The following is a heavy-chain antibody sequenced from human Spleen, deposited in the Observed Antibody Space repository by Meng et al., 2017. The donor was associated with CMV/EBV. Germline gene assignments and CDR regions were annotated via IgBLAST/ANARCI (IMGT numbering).Heavy chain of an antibody. CDR2: INHTGGT. J-gene: IGHJ4*02. CDR3: ATRFLEWFQFDY. V-gene: IGHV4-34*01. Sequence: SETLSLTCAVYGGSFNGYFWTWVRQPPGKGLEWIGEINHTGGTNFNPSLKSRVTISVDTSKNQFSLKLSSVTAADTAVYYCATRFLEWFQFDYWGQGTLVTVSS. CDR1: GGSFNGYF. D-gene: IGHD3-3*01.